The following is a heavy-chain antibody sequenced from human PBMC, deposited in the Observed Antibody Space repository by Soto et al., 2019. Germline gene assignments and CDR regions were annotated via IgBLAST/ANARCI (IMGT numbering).Heavy chain of an antibody. J-gene: IGHJ5*02. D-gene: IGHD6-19*01. CDR3: ARDGLSSGWYRGNWLDT. CDR1: GYTFNSYG. Sequence: ASVKVSCKASGYTFNSYGISWVRQAPGQGLEWMGWISAYNGNTNYAQKLQGRVTMTTDTSTSTAYMELRSLRSDDTAVYYCARDGLSSGWYRGNWLDTWGQGTLVTVSS. CDR2: ISAYNGNT. V-gene: IGHV1-18*01.